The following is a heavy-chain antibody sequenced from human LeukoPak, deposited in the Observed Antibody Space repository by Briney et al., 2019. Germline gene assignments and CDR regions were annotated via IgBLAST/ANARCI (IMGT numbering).Heavy chain of an antibody. D-gene: IGHD6-19*01. J-gene: IGHJ5*02. V-gene: IGHV4-34*01. Sequence: SETLSLTCAVYGGSFSGYYWSWIRQPPGKGLEWIGEINHSGSTNYNPSLKSRVTISVDTSKNQFSLKLSSVTAADTAVYYCARDLDPIAVAANWFDPWGQGTLVTVSS. CDR1: GGSFSGYY. CDR3: ARDLDPIAVAANWFDP. CDR2: INHSGST.